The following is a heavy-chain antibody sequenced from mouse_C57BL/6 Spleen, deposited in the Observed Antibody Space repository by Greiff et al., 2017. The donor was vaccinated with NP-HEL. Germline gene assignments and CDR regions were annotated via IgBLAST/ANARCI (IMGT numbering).Heavy chain of an antibody. CDR3: ARRESKGDWERFAY. CDR1: GYTFTSYW. J-gene: IGHJ3*01. D-gene: IGHD4-1*01. V-gene: IGHV1-64*01. Sequence: QVQLQQPGAELVKPGASVKLSCKASGYTFTSYWMHWVKQRPGQGLEWIGMIHPNSGSTNYNEKFKSKATLTVDKSSSTAYMQLSSLTSEDSAVYYCARRESKGDWERFAYWGQGTLVTVSA. CDR2: IHPNSGST.